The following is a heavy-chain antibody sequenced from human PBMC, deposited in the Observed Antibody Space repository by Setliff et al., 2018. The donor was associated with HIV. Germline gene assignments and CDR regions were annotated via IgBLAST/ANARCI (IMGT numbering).Heavy chain of an antibody. Sequence: GGSLRLSCAASEFTFSNAWMTWVRQGPGKGLEWVGRIKRKSDGDTTDYAAPVKGRFTISRDDSKNTLFLQMDSLQTEDTGVYYCVRERASSSWWYDAFDIWGQGTVVTVSS. CDR2: IKRKSDGDTT. CDR3: VRERASSSWWYDAFDI. CDR1: EFTFSNAW. D-gene: IGHD6-13*01. V-gene: IGHV3-15*01. J-gene: IGHJ3*02.